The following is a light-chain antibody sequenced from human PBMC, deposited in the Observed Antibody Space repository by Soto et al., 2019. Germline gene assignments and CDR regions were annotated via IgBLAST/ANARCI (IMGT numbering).Light chain of an antibody. CDR2: ATN. Sequence: QLVLTQPPSASGTPGQRVTIACSGSSSNIGSNTVNWYQQLPVTAPKLLIYATNQRPSGVPDRFSGAKSGTSASMAISGLQSEDEAEYYCASWDDSRKGPVFGGGTQLTVL. V-gene: IGLV1-44*01. J-gene: IGLJ2*01. CDR3: ASWDDSRKGPV. CDR1: SSNIGSNT.